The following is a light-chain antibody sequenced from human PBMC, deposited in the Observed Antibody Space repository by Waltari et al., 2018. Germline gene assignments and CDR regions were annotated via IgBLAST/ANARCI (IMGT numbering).Light chain of an antibody. Sequence: DIQMTQSPSSLSASVGDRVTFTCRASQGISNNLAWYRQKPGKAPNLLIYAASTLQSGVPARLSGSGSVTDVTLTINSLQPEDVATYDFRKYNSAPWTFGPGTKVEIK. J-gene: IGKJ1*01. CDR2: AAS. V-gene: IGKV1-27*01. CDR3: RKYNSAPWT. CDR1: QGISNN.